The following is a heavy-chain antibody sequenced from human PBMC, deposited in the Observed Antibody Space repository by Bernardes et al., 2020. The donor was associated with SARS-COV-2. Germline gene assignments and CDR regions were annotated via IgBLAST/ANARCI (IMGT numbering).Heavy chain of an antibody. CDR3: ARNNIVGARAFYYYYGMDV. Sequence: SETLSLTCTVSGGSISSSSYYWGWIRQPPGKGLEWIGSIYYSGSTYYNPSLKSRVTISVDTSKNQFSLKLSSVTAADTAVYYCARNNIVGARAFYYYYGMDVWGQGTTVTVSS. D-gene: IGHD1-26*01. V-gene: IGHV4-39*01. CDR2: IYYSGST. J-gene: IGHJ6*02. CDR1: GGSISSSSYY.